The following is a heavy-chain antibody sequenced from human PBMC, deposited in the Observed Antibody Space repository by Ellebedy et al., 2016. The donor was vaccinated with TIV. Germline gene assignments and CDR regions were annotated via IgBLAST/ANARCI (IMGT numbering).Heavy chain of an antibody. CDR2: IYYSGST. V-gene: IGHV4-59*08. Sequence: SETLSLTXAVYGGSFSGYYWSWIRQPPGKGLEWIGYIYYSGSTNYNPSLKSRVTISVDTSKNQFSLKLSSVTAADTAVYYCARISTGDYGYLDIWGQGTMVTVSS. D-gene: IGHD4-17*01. J-gene: IGHJ3*02. CDR1: GGSFSGYY. CDR3: ARISTGDYGYLDI.